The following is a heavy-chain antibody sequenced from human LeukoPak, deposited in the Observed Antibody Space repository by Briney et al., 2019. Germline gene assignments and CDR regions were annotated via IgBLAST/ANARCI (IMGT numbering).Heavy chain of an antibody. CDR1: GGSISSYY. D-gene: IGHD1-14*01. CDR3: ASVPEPYYFDY. CDR2: IYSTGSA. Sequence: SETLSLTCTVSGGSISSYYWSWIRQPAGKGLEWIGRIYSTGSANYNPSLKSRVTMSVDTSENQFSLKLSSVTAADTAVYYCASVPEPYYFDYWDQGTLVTVS. V-gene: IGHV4-4*07. J-gene: IGHJ4*02.